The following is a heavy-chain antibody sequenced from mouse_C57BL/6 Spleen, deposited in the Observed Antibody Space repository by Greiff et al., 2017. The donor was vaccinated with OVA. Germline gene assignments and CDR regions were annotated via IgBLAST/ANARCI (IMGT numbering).Heavy chain of an antibody. Sequence: EVQLVESGGDLVKPGGSLKLSCAASGFTFSSYGMSWVRQTPDTRLEWVATISSGGSYTYYPASVKGRFTISRDNDKNTLYLQMSSLKSEDTAMYYCARQDYASMDYWGQGTSVTVSS. J-gene: IGHJ4*01. CDR2: ISSGGSYT. V-gene: IGHV5-6*01. CDR3: ARQDYASMDY. D-gene: IGHD1-1*01. CDR1: GFTFSSYG.